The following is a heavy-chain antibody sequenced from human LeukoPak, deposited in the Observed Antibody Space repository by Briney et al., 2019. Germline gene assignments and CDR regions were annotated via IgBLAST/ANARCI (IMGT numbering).Heavy chain of an antibody. D-gene: IGHD3-10*01. CDR1: GFASSIYT. J-gene: IGHJ4*02. CDR2: ISGSGNGGSI. CDR3: VKDFGRVRGTPDS. Sequence: GGSLRLSCSASGFASSIYTMYWVRQAPGKGPEYVSTISGSGNGGSIYYADSVKGRFTISRDDSKSTLYLQMNGLRSEDTAVYYCVKDFGRVRGTPDSWGQGTLVTVSS. V-gene: IGHV3-64D*06.